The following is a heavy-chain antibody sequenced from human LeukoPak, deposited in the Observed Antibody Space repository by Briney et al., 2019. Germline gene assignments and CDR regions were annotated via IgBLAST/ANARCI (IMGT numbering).Heavy chain of an antibody. CDR2: IYPGDSDT. V-gene: IGHV5-51*01. CDR1: GCSFTSYW. J-gene: IGHJ4*02. D-gene: IGHD1-1*01. CDR3: ARGGKGTDFDY. Sequence: GESLKISCQGSGCSFTSYWIGWGRRMPGKGLEWMGIIYPGDSDTRYSPSFQGQATISADKSISTAYLQWSSLKASDTAMYYCARGGKGTDFDYWGQGTLVTVSS.